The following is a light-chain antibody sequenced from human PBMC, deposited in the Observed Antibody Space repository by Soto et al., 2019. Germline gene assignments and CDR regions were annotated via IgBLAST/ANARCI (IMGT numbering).Light chain of an antibody. V-gene: IGKV3D-15*02. CDR2: DAS. CDR3: QQYNSYSWT. J-gene: IGKJ1*01. CDR1: QSVSRS. Sequence: IQSPATLSLSHGDRATLSCRASQSVSRSLTWYQQKPGQAPRLLIYDASTRATGIPPRFSGSGSGTEFTLTISSLQPDDFATYYCQQYNSYSWTFGQGTKVAIK.